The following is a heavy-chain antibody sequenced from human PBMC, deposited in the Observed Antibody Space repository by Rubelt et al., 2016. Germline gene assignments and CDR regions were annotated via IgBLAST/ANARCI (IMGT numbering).Heavy chain of an antibody. V-gene: IGHV4-34*11. J-gene: IGHJ4*02. CDR2: IYYSGST. D-gene: IGHD6-19*01. CDR3: ARAEQWLDFDY. CDR1: GGSFSGYY. Sequence: QVQLQQWGAGLLKPSETLSLTCAVYGGSFSGYYWSWIRQPPGKGLEWIGYIYYSGSTNYNSSLKSRVTISVDTSKNQFSLKLSSVTAADTAVYYCARAEQWLDFDYWGQGTLVTVSS.